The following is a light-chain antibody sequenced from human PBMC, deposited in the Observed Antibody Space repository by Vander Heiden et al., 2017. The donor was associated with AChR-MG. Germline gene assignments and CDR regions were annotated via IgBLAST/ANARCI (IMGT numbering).Light chain of an antibody. V-gene: IGKV2-28*01. J-gene: IGKJ3*01. CDR3: MQALQTPFT. Sequence: DIVMTQSPISLPVTPAEPASTSCRSSQSLLHSNGYNYLDWYLQKPGQSPQLLIYLGSNRASGVPDRFSGSGSGTDFTLKISRVEAEDVGVYYCMQALQTPFTFGPGTKVDIK. CDR1: QSLLHSNGYNY. CDR2: LGS.